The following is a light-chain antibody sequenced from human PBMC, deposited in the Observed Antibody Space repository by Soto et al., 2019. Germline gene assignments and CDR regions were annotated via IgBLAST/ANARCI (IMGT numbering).Light chain of an antibody. J-gene: IGLJ2*01. CDR2: GNS. Sequence: QSVLTQPPSVSGAPGQRVTISCTGSSSNIGAGYDVHWYQQLPGTAPKLLLYGNSNRPSGVPDRFSGSKSGTSASLAITGLQAEDEADYDCQSYDSSLSGYVVFGGGTKVTVL. CDR3: QSYDSSLSGYVV. CDR1: SSNIGAGYD. V-gene: IGLV1-40*01.